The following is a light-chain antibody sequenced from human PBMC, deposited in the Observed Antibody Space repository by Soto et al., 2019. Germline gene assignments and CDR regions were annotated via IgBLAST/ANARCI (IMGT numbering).Light chain of an antibody. CDR3: AAWDDSLNGYV. V-gene: IGLV1-44*01. CDR2: SHS. J-gene: IGLJ1*01. Sequence: QPVLTQPPSASGTPGQRVAFSCSGSSSNIGPNTVNWYQQLPGAAPKLLIYSHSQRPSGVPDRFSGSKSGTSASLAISGLQSDDEADYYCAAWDDSLNGYVFGTGTKLTVL. CDR1: SSNIGPNT.